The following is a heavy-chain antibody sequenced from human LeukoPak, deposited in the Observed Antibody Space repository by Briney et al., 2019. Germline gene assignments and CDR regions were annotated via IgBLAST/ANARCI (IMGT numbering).Heavy chain of an antibody. Sequence: SETLSLTCTVSGGSISSGGYYWSWLRQHPGKGLEWIGYIYYSGSTYYNPSLKSRVTISVDTSKNQSSLKLSSVTAADTAVYYCASLSSGYYGRNFDYWGQGTLVTVSS. CDR2: IYYSGST. CDR1: GGSISSGGYY. CDR3: ASLSSGYYGRNFDY. J-gene: IGHJ4*02. D-gene: IGHD3-22*01. V-gene: IGHV4-31*03.